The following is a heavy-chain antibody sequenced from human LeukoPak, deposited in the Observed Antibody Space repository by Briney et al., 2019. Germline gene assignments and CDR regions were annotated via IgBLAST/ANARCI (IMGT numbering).Heavy chain of an antibody. CDR3: ARVRGYYYYMDV. V-gene: IGHV3-7*01. Sequence: PGGSLRLSCAASGFTFCNYWMSWVRQAPGKGLEWVANIKQDGSEKYYVDSVKGRFTISRDNAKNSLYLQMNSLRAEDTAMYYCARVRGYYYYMDVWGKGTTVTVSS. CDR1: GFTFCNYW. J-gene: IGHJ6*03. CDR2: IKQDGSEK.